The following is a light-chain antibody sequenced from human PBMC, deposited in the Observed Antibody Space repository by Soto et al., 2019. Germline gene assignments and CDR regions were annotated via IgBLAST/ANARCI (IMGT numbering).Light chain of an antibody. J-gene: IGLJ2*01. Sequence: QSALTQPASVSGSPGQSITISCTGTSSDVGSYNLVSWYQQHPGKAPKLMIYEGSKRPSGGSNRFSGSKSGNTASLTISGLQAEDEADYYCCSYAGSSTLVFGVGTQLTVL. CDR1: SSDVGSYNL. CDR2: EGS. V-gene: IGLV2-23*01. CDR3: CSYAGSSTLV.